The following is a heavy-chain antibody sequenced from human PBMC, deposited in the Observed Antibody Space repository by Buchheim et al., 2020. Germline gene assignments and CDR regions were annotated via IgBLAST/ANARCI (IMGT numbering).Heavy chain of an antibody. Sequence: EVQLLESGGGLVQPGESLRLSCAASGFTFGSYAMNWVRQAPGKGLEWVSSISGTGGKIYYADSVKGRFTISRDNSKNTPTLQMNSLRADDTAIYYCAKSGGSGTHYYYYMNVWGKGTT. J-gene: IGHJ6*03. D-gene: IGHD3-10*01. CDR1: GFTFGSYA. CDR3: AKSGGSGTHYYYYMNV. CDR2: ISGTGGKI. V-gene: IGHV3-23*01.